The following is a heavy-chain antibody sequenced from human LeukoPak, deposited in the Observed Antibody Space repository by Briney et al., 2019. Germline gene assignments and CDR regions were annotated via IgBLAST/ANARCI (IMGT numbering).Heavy chain of an antibody. Sequence: GGSLSLSCAASGFTVSSNYMSWVRQAPGKGLEWVSVIYSGGSTYYADSVKGRFTISRDNSKNTLYLQMNSLRAEDTAVYYCARDLTGYSSDGYWGQGTLVTVSS. J-gene: IGHJ4*02. CDR3: ARDLTGYSSDGY. CDR2: IYSGGST. V-gene: IGHV3-66*02. D-gene: IGHD3-9*01. CDR1: GFTVSSNY.